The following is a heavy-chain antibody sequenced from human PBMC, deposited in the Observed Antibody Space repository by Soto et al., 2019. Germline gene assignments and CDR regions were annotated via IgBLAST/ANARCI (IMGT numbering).Heavy chain of an antibody. J-gene: IGHJ4*02. CDR2: VSHDGRNT. CDR1: GFTCSDYA. D-gene: IGHD6-19*01. CDR3: AKGGRQWLVTSDFNY. Sequence: VQLVESGGGVVQPGGSLRLSCAASGFTCSDYAMHWVRQAPGKGLEWVAVVSHDGRNTHYADSVKGRFTISRDSSKNTVSLEMASLRAEDTAVYYCAKGGRQWLVTSDFNYWGQGALVTVSS. V-gene: IGHV3-30*18.